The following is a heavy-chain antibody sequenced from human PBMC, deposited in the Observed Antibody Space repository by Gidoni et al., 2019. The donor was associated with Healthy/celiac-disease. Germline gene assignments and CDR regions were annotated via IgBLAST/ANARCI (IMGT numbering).Heavy chain of an antibody. CDR1: GFTFSDYN. CDR2: ISSSSSYT. CDR3: ARGSSRYFASEFDY. Sequence: QVQLAEYGGGLVKPGGSLRLSCASSGFTFSDYNMSWTRQAPGKGWEGFSYISSSSSYTNYADSVKGRFTISRDNAKNSLYLQMNSLRAEDTAVYYCARGSSRYFASEFDYWGQGTLVTVSS. D-gene: IGHD3-9*01. V-gene: IGHV3-11*05. J-gene: IGHJ4*02.